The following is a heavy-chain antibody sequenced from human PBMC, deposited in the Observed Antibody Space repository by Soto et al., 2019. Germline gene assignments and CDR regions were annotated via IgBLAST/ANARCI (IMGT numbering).Heavy chain of an antibody. D-gene: IGHD2-2*01. CDR3: ARADCSSTNCPLWE. CDR2: INPSGGST. V-gene: IGHV1-46*01. CDR1: GYPFTSYY. Sequence: ASVKVSCKTSGYPFTSYYMHWVRQAPGQGLEWVGIINPSGGSTTYAQNFQGRVTMTRHTATSTVYMELSSLRSEDTAVYFCARADCSSTNCPLWEWGQGPLVTVSS. J-gene: IGHJ4*02.